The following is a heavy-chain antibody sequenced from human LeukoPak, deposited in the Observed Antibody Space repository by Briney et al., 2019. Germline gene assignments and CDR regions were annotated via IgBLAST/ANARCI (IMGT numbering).Heavy chain of an antibody. Sequence: PSETLSLTCTVSGGSISSGGYYWSWIRQHPGKGLEWIGYIYYSGSTYYNPSLKSRVTISVDTSKNQFSLKLSSVTAADTAVYYCARALILTGYSPHNWFDPWGQGTLVTVSS. CDR2: IYYSGST. D-gene: IGHD3-9*01. CDR3: ARALILTGYSPHNWFDP. CDR1: GGSISSGGYY. J-gene: IGHJ5*02. V-gene: IGHV4-31*03.